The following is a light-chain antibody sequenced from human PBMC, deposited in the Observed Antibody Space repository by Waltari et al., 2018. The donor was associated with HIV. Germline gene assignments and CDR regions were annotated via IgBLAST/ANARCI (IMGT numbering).Light chain of an antibody. V-gene: IGLV1-40*01. CDR3: QSYDSSLSGWV. Sequence: PPSVSGAPGQRVTISCTGSSSNIGAGYDVHWYQQLPGTAPKLLIYGNSNRPSGVPDRFSGSKSGTSASLAITGLQAEDEADYYCQSYDSSLSGWVFGGGTKLTVL. CDR1: SSNIGAGYD. CDR2: GNS. J-gene: IGLJ3*02.